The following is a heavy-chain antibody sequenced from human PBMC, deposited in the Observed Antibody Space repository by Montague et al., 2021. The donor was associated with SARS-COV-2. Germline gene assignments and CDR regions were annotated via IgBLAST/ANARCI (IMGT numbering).Heavy chain of an antibody. CDR3: ATQEDPSGWIPGPFDF. CDR1: GGSISSSIYY. J-gene: IGHJ4*02. Sequence: SETLSLTCTVSGGSISSSIYYWAWIRQPPGKGLEWIGSIYYRGSTYYNPSLKSRVFISVDTSKKQLSLTLTSVTAADTAVYYCATQEDPSGWIPGPFDFWGQGTLLSVSP. CDR2: IYYRGST. V-gene: IGHV4-39*01. D-gene: IGHD6-19*01.